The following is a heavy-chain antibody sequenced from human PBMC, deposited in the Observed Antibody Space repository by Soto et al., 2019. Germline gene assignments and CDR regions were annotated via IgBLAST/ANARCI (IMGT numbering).Heavy chain of an antibody. CDR3: ARGTITGTTNYYYGMDV. CDR1: GGSISSSSYY. CDR2: IYYSGST. J-gene: IGHJ6*02. D-gene: IGHD1-7*01. V-gene: IGHV4-39*01. Sequence: SETLSLTCTVSGGSISSSSYYWGWIRQPPGKGLEWIGSIYYSGSTYYNPSLKSRVTISVDTSKNQFSLKLSSVTAADTAVYYCARGTITGTTNYYYGMDVWGQGTTVTVSS.